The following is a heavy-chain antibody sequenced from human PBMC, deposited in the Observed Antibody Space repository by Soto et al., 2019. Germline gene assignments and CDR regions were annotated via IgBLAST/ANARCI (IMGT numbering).Heavy chain of an antibody. CDR2: ISGGGDTT. D-gene: IGHD3-10*01. J-gene: IGHJ4*02. CDR3: AKGRGGSGSLTPRVDF. Sequence: EVQLLESGGGLAQPGGSLRLSCAASGFTFNNYAMTWVRQAPGKGLEWVSAISGGGDTTSYADSVKGRFTVSRDGSKNTLYLQMGSLRAEDTALYYCAKGRGGSGSLTPRVDFWGQGTLVTVSS. V-gene: IGHV3-23*01. CDR1: GFTFNNYA.